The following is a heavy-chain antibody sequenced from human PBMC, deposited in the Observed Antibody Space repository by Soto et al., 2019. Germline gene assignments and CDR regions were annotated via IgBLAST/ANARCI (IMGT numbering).Heavy chain of an antibody. J-gene: IGHJ1*01. CDR2: VYSGGQT. Sequence: EVPLVESGGGLVQPGGSLRLSCAASGFIVSSNYMSWVRQAPGKGLEWVSVVYSGGQTYYADSVKGRFTISRDNSKNTLYLQMNTLRAEDSAVYYCTRSDYWGQGTLVTVSS. CDR3: TRSDY. V-gene: IGHV3-66*01. CDR1: GFIVSSNY. D-gene: IGHD2-21*01.